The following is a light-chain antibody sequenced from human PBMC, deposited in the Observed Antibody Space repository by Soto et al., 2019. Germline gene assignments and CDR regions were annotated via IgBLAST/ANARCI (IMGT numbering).Light chain of an antibody. CDR2: GAS. Sequence: EIVLTQSPGTLSLSPGERATLSCRASQSVRNSYLAWYQQKPGQAPRLLIYGASGRATGTPDRFSGSGSGTDFTLTISRLEPEDFAEYYCQQYGTSPYTFGQGTKLEI. CDR1: QSVRNSY. CDR3: QQYGTSPYT. V-gene: IGKV3-20*01. J-gene: IGKJ2*01.